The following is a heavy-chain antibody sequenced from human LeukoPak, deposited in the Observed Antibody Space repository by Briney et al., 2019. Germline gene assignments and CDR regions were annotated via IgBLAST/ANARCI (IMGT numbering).Heavy chain of an antibody. V-gene: IGHV1-69*06. D-gene: IGHD4-17*01. CDR1: GGTFSSYA. Sequence: SVKVSCKASGGTFSSYAISWVRQAPGQGLEWMGGIIPIFCTANYAQKFQGRVTITADKSTSTAYMELSSLRSEDTAVYYCARLRTTVTGLYYWGQGTLVTVSS. J-gene: IGHJ4*02. CDR2: IIPIFCTA. CDR3: ARLRTTVTGLYY.